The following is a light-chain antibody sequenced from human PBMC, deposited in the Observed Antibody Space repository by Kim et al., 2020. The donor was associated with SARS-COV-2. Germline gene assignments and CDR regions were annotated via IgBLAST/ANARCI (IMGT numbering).Light chain of an antibody. CDR1: KLGNKY. V-gene: IGLV3-1*01. J-gene: IGLJ2*01. CDR3: QTWDKNTVV. Sequence: SYELTQPPSVSVSPGQTASITCSGDKLGNKYTSWYHQRPGQSPVLIIYQNNKRPSGIPERFSGSNSGNTATLTISGTQAMDEADYYCQTWDKNTVVFAGGTKVTVL. CDR2: QNN.